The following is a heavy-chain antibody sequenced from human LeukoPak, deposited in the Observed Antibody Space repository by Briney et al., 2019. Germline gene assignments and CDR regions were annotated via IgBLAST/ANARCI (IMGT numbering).Heavy chain of an antibody. CDR2: MNPNSGNT. J-gene: IGHJ3*02. CDR1: GYTFTSYD. D-gene: IGHD5-18*01. CDR3: AGGQLWSSPLAFDI. V-gene: IGHV1-8*01. Sequence: ASVKVSCKASGYTFTSYDINWVRQATGQGLEWMGWMNPNSGNTGYAQKFQGRVTMTRNTSISTAYMELSSLRSEDTAVYYCAGGQLWSSPLAFDIWGQGTMVTVSS.